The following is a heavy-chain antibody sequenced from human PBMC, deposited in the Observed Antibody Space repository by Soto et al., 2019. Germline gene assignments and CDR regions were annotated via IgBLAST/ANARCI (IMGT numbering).Heavy chain of an antibody. CDR1: GFPFSSFG. V-gene: IGHV3-23*01. D-gene: IGHD3-22*01. Sequence: EVQLLESGGGLVQPGGSLRLSCKASGFPFSSFGLGGVRQAPGKGLGWVSSLSGDGTTTYYVDSVKGRFTISRDNSKNTLSLQMNSLTTEDTAVYYCAKDITFDSSAYNYWGQGILVTVSS. CDR2: LSGDGTTT. J-gene: IGHJ4*02. CDR3: AKDITFDSSAYNY.